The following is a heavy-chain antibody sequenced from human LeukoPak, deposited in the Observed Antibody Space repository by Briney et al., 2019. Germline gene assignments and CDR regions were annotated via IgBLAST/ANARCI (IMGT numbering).Heavy chain of an antibody. V-gene: IGHV3-49*04. CDR3: TRDQTPYY. Sequence: GGSLRLSCAASEFTFSTYAMHWVRQAPGKGLEWVGFIASETYGGTAEYAASVKGRFIISRDDSKSIAYLQMNSLKTEDTAVYYCTRDQTPYYWGQGTLVTVSS. CDR1: EFTFSTYA. J-gene: IGHJ4*02. CDR2: IASETYGGTA.